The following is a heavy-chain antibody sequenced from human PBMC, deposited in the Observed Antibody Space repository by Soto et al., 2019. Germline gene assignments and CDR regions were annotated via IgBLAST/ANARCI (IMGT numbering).Heavy chain of an antibody. CDR3: ARGLGLRIVLRFLEWSTSLDY. V-gene: IGHV1-2*04. CDR2: INPNSGGT. J-gene: IGHJ4*02. Sequence: ASVKVSCKASGSTFTGYYMHWVRQAPGQGLEWMGWINPNSGGTNYAQKFQGWVTMTRDTSISTAYMELSRLRSDDTAVYYCARGLGLRIVLRFLEWSTSLDYWGQGTLVTSP. CDR1: GSTFTGYY. D-gene: IGHD3-3*01.